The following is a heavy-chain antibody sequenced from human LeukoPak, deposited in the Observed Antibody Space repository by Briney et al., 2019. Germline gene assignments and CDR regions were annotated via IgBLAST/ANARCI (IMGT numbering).Heavy chain of an antibody. CDR2: INPNSGGT. V-gene: IGHV1-2*02. Sequence: ASVKVSCKASGYTFTGYYMHWVRQAPGQGLEWMGWINPNSGGTIYTQKFQGRVTMTEDTSTDTAYMELSSLRSEDTAVYYCATSPMDVWGKGTTVTVSS. CDR3: ATSPMDV. CDR1: GYTFTGYY. J-gene: IGHJ6*03.